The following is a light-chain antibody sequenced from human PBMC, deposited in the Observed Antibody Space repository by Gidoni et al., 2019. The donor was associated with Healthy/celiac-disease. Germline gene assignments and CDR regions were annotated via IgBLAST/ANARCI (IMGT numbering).Light chain of an antibody. CDR3: QQSYNTLFT. CDR1: QSISSY. J-gene: IGKJ3*01. CDR2: AAS. V-gene: IGKV1-39*01. Sequence: DIQMTQSPSSLSASVGDRVTITCRASQSISSYLNWYPQKPGKAPKLLIYAASSFESGVPTRFSGRGSGTDFTLTISSLQPEDFATYYCQQSYNTLFTFGPGTKVDIK.